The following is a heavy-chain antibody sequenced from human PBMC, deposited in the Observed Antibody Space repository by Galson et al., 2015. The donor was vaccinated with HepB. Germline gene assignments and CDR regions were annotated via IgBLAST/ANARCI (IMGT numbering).Heavy chain of an antibody. J-gene: IGHJ4*02. Sequence: SVKVSCKASGYTFTSYGISWVRQAPGQGLEWMGWISAYNGNTNYAQKLQGRVTMTTDTSTSTAYMELRSLRSDDTVVYYCAREDAVADHVDYWGQGTLVTVSS. CDR2: ISAYNGNT. V-gene: IGHV1-18*04. CDR3: AREDAVADHVDY. CDR1: GYTFTSYG. D-gene: IGHD6-19*01.